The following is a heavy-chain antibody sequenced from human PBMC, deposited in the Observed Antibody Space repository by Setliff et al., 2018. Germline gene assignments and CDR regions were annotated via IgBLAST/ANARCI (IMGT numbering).Heavy chain of an antibody. CDR1: GGSMIGYY. J-gene: IGHJ4*02. CDR3: ARGPHSGTYWGTRPLGLDY. CDR2: SVDGST. V-gene: IGHV4-59*08. D-gene: IGHD1-26*01. Sequence: SETLSLTCSVSGGSMIGYYWSWVRQAPGKELEWIGYSVDGSTNYNPSLKIRVTISVDTSKNQFTLKLTSVTAADSAVYYCARGPHSGTYWGTRPLGLDYWGQGTQVTSPQ.